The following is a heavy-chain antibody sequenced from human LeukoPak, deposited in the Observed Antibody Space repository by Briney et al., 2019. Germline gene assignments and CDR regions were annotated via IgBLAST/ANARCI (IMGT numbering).Heavy chain of an antibody. CDR2: ISYDGSNK. Sequence: GGSLRLSCAASGFTFSSYAMHWVRQAPGKGLEWVAVISYDGSNKYYADSVKGRFTISRDNSKNTLYLQMNSLRAEDTAVYYCAKDIGRVVVTAGDAFDIWGQGTMVTVSS. CDR3: AKDIGRVVVTAGDAFDI. V-gene: IGHV3-30-3*01. J-gene: IGHJ3*02. CDR1: GFTFSSYA. D-gene: IGHD2-21*02.